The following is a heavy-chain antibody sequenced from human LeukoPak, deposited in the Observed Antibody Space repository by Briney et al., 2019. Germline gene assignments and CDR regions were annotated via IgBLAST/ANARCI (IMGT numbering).Heavy chain of an antibody. J-gene: IGHJ4*02. V-gene: IGHV1-2*02. CDR1: GYTFTGYY. CDR3: ARLGYCSGGSCYGGL. CDR2: INPNSGGT. D-gene: IGHD2-15*01. Sequence: ASVKVSCKASGYTFTGYYMHWVRQSPGQGLEWMGGINPNSGGTNYAQKFQGRVTMTRDTSISTAYMELSRLRSDDTAVYYCARLGYCSGGSCYGGLWGQGTLVTVSS.